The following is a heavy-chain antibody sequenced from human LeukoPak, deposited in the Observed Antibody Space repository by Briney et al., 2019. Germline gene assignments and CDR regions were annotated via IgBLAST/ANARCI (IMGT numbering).Heavy chain of an antibody. Sequence: SETLSLTCTVSGGSISSYYWSWIRQPPGKGLEWIGYIYYSGSTNYNPSLKSRVTISVDTSKNQFSLKLSPVTAADTAVYYCARHTQLVIDYWGQGTLVTVSS. CDR2: IYYSGST. CDR3: ARHTQLVIDY. CDR1: GGSISSYY. V-gene: IGHV4-59*08. J-gene: IGHJ4*02. D-gene: IGHD6-6*01.